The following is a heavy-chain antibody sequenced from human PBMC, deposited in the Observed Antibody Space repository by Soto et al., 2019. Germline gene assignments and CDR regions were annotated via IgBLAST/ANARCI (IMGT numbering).Heavy chain of an antibody. CDR3: AWKEVNYYYYGMDV. D-gene: IGHD1-1*01. V-gene: IGHV4-34*01. J-gene: IGHJ6*02. CDR2: INHSGST. CDR1: GGSFSGYY. Sequence: PSETLSLTCAVYGGSFSGYYWSWIRQPPGKGLEWIGEINHSGSTNYNPSLKSRVTIPVDTSKNQFSLKLSSVTAADTAVYYCAWKEVNYYYYGMDVWGQGTTVTVSS.